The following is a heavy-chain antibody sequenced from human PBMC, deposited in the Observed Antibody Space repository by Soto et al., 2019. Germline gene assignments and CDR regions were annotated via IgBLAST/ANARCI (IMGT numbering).Heavy chain of an antibody. Sequence: SETLSLTCAVYGGSFSGYYWSWIRQPPGKGLEWIGEINHSGSTNYNPSLKSRVTISVDTSKNQFSLKLSSVTAADTAVYYCARVSYYGSGSYYTLYSYYYYGMDVWGQGTTVTVSS. D-gene: IGHD3-10*01. V-gene: IGHV4-34*01. CDR1: GGSFSGYY. CDR2: INHSGST. J-gene: IGHJ6*02. CDR3: ARVSYYGSGSYYTLYSYYYYGMDV.